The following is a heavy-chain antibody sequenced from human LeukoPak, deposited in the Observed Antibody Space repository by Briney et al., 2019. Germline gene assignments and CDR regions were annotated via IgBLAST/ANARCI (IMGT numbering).Heavy chain of an antibody. CDR2: INHSGST. J-gene: IGHJ6*02. CDR3: ARWTFVVVTAIPYYYGMDV. D-gene: IGHD2-21*02. CDR1: GGSFSGYY. Sequence: PSETLSLTCAVYGGSFSGYYWSWIRQPPGKGLEWIGEINHSGSTNYNPSLKSRVTISVDTSKNQFSLKLSSVTAADTAVYYCARWTFVVVTAIPYYYGMDVWGQGTTVTVSS. V-gene: IGHV4-34*01.